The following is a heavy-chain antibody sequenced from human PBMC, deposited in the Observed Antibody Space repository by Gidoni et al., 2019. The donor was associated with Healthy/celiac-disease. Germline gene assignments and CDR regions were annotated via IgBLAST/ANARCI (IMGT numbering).Heavy chain of an antibody. Sequence: EVQLVESGGGLVQPGGSLRLSCSASGFTFSTYEMNWVRQPPGKGLEGVSYISSSGSSIYYADSVKGRFNSSRDNAKNSLYLQMNSLRAEDTAVYYCASFPADAKRGSGWFNFYDYWGQGTLVTVSS. J-gene: IGHJ4*02. CDR3: ASFPADAKRGSGWFNFYDY. CDR2: ISSSGSSI. CDR1: GFTFSTYE. V-gene: IGHV3-48*03. D-gene: IGHD6-19*01.